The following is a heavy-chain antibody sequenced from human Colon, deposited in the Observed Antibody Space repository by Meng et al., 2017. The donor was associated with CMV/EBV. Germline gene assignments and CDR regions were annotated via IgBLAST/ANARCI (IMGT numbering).Heavy chain of an antibody. J-gene: IGHJ4*02. D-gene: IGHD7-27*01. V-gene: IGHV3-7*01. Sequence: GESLKISCTVSRFSFSDFWMNWVRQAPGKGLEWVANIKADGSETYYADSVKGRFIISRDNAKNSLYLQMNSLRAEDTAIYYCAKDMWGLGDYWGQGTLVTVSS. CDR1: RFSFSDFW. CDR3: AKDMWGLGDY. CDR2: IKADGSET.